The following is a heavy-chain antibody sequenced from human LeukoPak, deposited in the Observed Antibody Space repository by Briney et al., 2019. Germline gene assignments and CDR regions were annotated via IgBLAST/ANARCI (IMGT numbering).Heavy chain of an antibody. CDR1: GFTFSYYE. J-gene: IGHJ4*02. D-gene: IGHD6-19*01. V-gene: IGHV3-48*03. CDR3: ARGGDIAVATAPYYFDY. Sequence: GGSLRLSCAASGFTFSYYEMIWVRQAPGKGLVWVSYITGGSSTKNYADSVKGRFTISRDNAKNSLSLQMNSLRGEDTAIYYCARGGDIAVATAPYYFDYWGQGILVTVSS. CDR2: ITGGSSTK.